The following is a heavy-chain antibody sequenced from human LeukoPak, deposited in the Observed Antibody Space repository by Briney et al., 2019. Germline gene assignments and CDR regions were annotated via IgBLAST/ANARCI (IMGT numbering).Heavy chain of an antibody. V-gene: IGHV3-66*01. CDR3: ESSLWDFDW. J-gene: IGHJ4*02. CDR2: IGSDGST. CDR1: GFTVSSNY. D-gene: IGHD3-10*01. Sequence: GGSLKLSCAASGFTVSSNYMSWVRQAPGKGLEWVTVIGSDGSTYYAESVKGKFTISRDNSKNTLFLQMNSLRAEDTAVYYCESSLWDFDWWGQGAPVTVSS.